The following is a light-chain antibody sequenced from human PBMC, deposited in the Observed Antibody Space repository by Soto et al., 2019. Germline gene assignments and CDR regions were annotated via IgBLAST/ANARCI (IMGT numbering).Light chain of an antibody. CDR1: SSNIGSKT. CDR3: ATWDVSLNGRV. CDR2: NDN. Sequence: QSVLTQPPSTSGTPGQRVTISCSGSSSNIGSKTLNWFRQVPGTAPKLLIYNDNQRPSGVPDRFSGSKSGTSASLANSGLQYEDEADYYCATWDVSLNGRVFGGGTKLTVL. J-gene: IGLJ3*02. V-gene: IGLV1-44*01.